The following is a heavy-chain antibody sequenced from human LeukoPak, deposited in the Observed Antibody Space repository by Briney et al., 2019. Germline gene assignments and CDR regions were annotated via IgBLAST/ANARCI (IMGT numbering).Heavy chain of an antibody. V-gene: IGHV6-1*01. CDR1: GDSVSSNSAA. CDR3: ARGKWKLLSHYWCFDL. J-gene: IGHJ2*01. D-gene: IGHD2/OR15-2a*01. CDR2: TYYRSKWYN. Sequence: SQTLSLTCAISGDSVSSNSAAWNWVRQSPSRGLEWLGRTYYRSKWYNDYAVSVKSRITINPDTSKNQFSLQLNSVTPEDTAVYSCARGKWKLLSHYWCFDLWGRGTLVTVSS.